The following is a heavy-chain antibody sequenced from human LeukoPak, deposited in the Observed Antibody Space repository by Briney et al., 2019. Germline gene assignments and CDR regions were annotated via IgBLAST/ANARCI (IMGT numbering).Heavy chain of an antibody. D-gene: IGHD3-10*01. V-gene: IGHV3-48*04. CDR2: ISSSGSTI. CDR3: ARAPRGFGYNYYYYYMDV. CDR1: GFTFSSYS. Sequence: GGSLRLSCAASGFTFSSYSMNWVRQAPGKGLEWVSYISSSGSTIYYADSVKGRFTISRDNAKNSLYLQMNSLRAEDTAVYYCARAPRGFGYNYYYYYMDVWGKGTTVTISS. J-gene: IGHJ6*03.